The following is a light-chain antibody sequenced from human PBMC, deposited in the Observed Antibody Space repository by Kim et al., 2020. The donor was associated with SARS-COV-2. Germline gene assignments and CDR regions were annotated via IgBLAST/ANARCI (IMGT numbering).Light chain of an antibody. CDR1: NDSVKY. J-gene: IGKJ5*01. V-gene: IGKV3-11*01. Sequence: LSPETRATHSSRSSNDSVKYVAWDQPRPGQAPRLLSYDASERATGIPARFSGSGSSTDFTLTISSLETEDFAVYYYQQRSEWPPTFGQGTRLEIK. CDR3: QQRSEWPPT. CDR2: DAS.